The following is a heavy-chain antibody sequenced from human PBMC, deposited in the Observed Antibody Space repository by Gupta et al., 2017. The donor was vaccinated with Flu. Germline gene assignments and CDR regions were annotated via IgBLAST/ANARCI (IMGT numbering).Heavy chain of an antibody. D-gene: IGHD4-4*01. CDR3: ARRLVTPDDPFDI. V-gene: IGHV2-26*01. J-gene: IGHJ3*02. Sequence: SWVRQPPGKALEWLAHIFSHDEESYSTSLKSRLTISKDTSKGQVVLTMTDMDPVDTATYYCARRLVTPDDPFDIWGQGTMVTVSS. CDR2: IFSHDEE.